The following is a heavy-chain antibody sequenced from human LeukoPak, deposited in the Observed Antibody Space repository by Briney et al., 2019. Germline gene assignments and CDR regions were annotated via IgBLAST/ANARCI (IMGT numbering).Heavy chain of an antibody. J-gene: IGHJ4*02. CDR3: ARVDTGYCSSPSWPHGSGSYTLEY. CDR1: GFIFSNYW. D-gene: IGHD2-2*01. Sequence: GGSLRLSCATSGFIFSNYWMSWVRQAPGKGLEWVANIKQDGSETYYVDSVKGRFTISRDDAKNSLYLQMNSLRAEDTAVYYCARVDTGYCSSPSWPHGSGSYTLEYWGQGTLVTVSS. V-gene: IGHV3-7*01. CDR2: IKQDGSET.